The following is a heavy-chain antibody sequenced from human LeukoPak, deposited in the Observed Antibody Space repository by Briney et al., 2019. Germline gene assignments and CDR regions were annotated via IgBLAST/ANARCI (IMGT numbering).Heavy chain of an antibody. Sequence: SETLSLTCAVYGGSFSGYYWSWIRQPPGKGLEWIGEINHSGSTNYNPSLKSRVTISVDTSKNQFSLKLSSVTAADTAVYYCARDGDYGGPFDYWGQGTLVTVSS. CDR3: ARDGDYGGPFDY. CDR2: INHSGST. J-gene: IGHJ4*02. D-gene: IGHD4-23*01. V-gene: IGHV4-34*01. CDR1: GGSFSGYY.